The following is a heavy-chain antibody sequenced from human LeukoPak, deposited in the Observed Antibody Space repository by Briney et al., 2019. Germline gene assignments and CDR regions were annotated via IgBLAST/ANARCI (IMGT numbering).Heavy chain of an antibody. Sequence: PGGSLKLSCATSGFTFNGSALHWVRQASGQGLEWVGRIRSKAHRYATAYAASVKGRLTVSRDDSKNMAYLQMNSLKTEDTAIYYCTRRHYGDYVVDNWGQGTLVTVSP. CDR3: TRRHYGDYVVDN. CDR1: GFTFNGSA. CDR2: IRSKAHRYAT. J-gene: IGHJ4*02. V-gene: IGHV3-73*01. D-gene: IGHD4-17*01.